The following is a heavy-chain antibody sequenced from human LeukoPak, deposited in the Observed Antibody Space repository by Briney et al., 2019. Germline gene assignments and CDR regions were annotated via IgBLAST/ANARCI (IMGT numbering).Heavy chain of an antibody. V-gene: IGHV3-23*01. J-gene: IGHJ4*02. Sequence: RGSLRLSCAASGFTFSSYAMSWVRQAPGKGLEWVSAISGSGGSTYYADSVKGRFTISRDNSKNTLYLQMNSLRAEDTAVYYCAKKEGQQLVHGVVYWGQGTLVTVSS. D-gene: IGHD6-13*01. CDR3: AKKEGQQLVHGVVY. CDR2: ISGSGGST. CDR1: GFTFSSYA.